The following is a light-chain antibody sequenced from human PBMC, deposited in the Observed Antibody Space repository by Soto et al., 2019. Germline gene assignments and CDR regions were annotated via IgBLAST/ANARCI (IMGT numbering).Light chain of an antibody. V-gene: IGLV2-23*01. Sequence: QSVLTQPASVSGSPGQSITISCTGTSSDVGSYNIVSWYQQHPGKAPKLMIYEDTKRPSGVSNRFSGSTSDNTPSLTISGLQAEDEADYYCCSYAGHSTYVFAGGTKLTVL. J-gene: IGLJ1*01. CDR3: CSYAGHSTYV. CDR1: SSDVGSYNI. CDR2: EDT.